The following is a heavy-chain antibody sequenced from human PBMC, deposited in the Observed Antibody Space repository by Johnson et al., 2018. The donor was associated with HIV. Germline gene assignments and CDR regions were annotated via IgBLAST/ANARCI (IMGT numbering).Heavy chain of an antibody. CDR3: VFIEYSSLDAFDI. CDR2: ISYAASNK. Sequence: QVQLVESGGGVVQPGRSLRLSCAASGFTFSSYAMHWVRQASGKGLEWVAVISYAASNKYYADSVKGRFTISRDNSKNPLYLQMNSLRAEDTAVYYCVFIEYSSLDAFDIWGQGTMVTVSS. J-gene: IGHJ3*02. V-gene: IGHV3-30*04. CDR1: GFTFSSYA. D-gene: IGHD6-6*01.